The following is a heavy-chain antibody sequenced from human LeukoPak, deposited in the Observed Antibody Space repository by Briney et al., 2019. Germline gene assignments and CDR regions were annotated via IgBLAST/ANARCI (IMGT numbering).Heavy chain of an antibody. D-gene: IGHD3-9*01. CDR2: INSDGSST. CDR1: GFTFSSYW. Sequence: GSLRLSCAASGFTFSSYWMHWVRQAPGKGLVWVSRINSDGSSTSYADSVKGRFTISRDNAKNTLYLQMNSLRAEDTAVYYCARVYDILTGYVYYGMDVWGQGTTVTVSS. V-gene: IGHV3-74*01. J-gene: IGHJ6*02. CDR3: ARVYDILTGYVYYGMDV.